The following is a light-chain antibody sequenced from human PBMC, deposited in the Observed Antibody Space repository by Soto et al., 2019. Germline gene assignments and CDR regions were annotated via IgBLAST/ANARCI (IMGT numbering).Light chain of an antibody. CDR3: QQRNVWPPIT. Sequence: EVVLTQSPATLSLSPGQRATLSCRASQSLESSLVWYQQKPGQAPRLLIYDASNRVTGIPARFSGSGSGTDFTLTINSLEPEDFAVYYCQQRNVWPPITFGQGTRLEIK. V-gene: IGKV3-11*01. CDR1: QSLESS. CDR2: DAS. J-gene: IGKJ5*01.